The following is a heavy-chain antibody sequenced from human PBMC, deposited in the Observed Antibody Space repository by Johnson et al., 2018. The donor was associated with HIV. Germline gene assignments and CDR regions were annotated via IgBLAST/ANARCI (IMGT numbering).Heavy chain of an antibody. J-gene: IGHJ3*02. CDR2: ISSSGSTI. V-gene: IGHV3-11*04. CDR1: GFTFSDYY. CDR3: ARWGRGSIVLVVCARSDAFDI. Sequence: QVQLVESGGGLVQPGGSLRLSCAASGFTFSDYYMSWIRQAPGKGLEWVSYISSSGSTIYYADSVKGRFTISRANAKTSLYLQMNSLRAEDTAVYYCARWGRGSIVLVVCARSDAFDIWGQGTMVTVSS. D-gene: IGHD2-8*02.